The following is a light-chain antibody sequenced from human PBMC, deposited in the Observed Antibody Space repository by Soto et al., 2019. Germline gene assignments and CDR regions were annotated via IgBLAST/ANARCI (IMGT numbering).Light chain of an antibody. J-gene: IGLJ2*01. Sequence: QSALTQPPSASGSPGQSVTISCTGTSSDVGGYNYVSWYQQHPGKAPKLMIYEVNRRPSGVPDRVSGSKSGNTASLTVSGLQAADEANYFCISYVGSNTVVFGGGTKVTVL. V-gene: IGLV2-8*01. CDR1: SSDVGGYNY. CDR2: EVN. CDR3: ISYVGSNTVV.